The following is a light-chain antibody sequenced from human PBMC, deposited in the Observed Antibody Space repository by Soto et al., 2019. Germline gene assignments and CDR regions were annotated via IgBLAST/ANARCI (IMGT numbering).Light chain of an antibody. CDR1: SSDVGGYNY. CDR3: GSWDSSLSAYV. J-gene: IGLJ1*01. CDR2: EVS. Sequence: QSALTQPPSASGSPGQSVTISCTGTSSDVGGYNYVSWYQQHPGKAPKLMIYEVSERPSGVPDRFSGSKSSNTASLTVSGLQAEDEADYYCGSWDSSLSAYVFGTGTKLTVL. V-gene: IGLV2-8*01.